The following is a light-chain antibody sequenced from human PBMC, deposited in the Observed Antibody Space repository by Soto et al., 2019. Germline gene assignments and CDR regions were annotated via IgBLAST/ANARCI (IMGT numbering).Light chain of an antibody. Sequence: QSVLTPPRSVSGSPGRSVTISCTGTSSDVGGYNYVSCYQEQPCKAPKLMIYDVSKRPSEVPDRSSDSKSGNTASLTISGLQAEDEADYYCCSYAGSYSYVVGTGTKVTVL. J-gene: IGLJ1*01. V-gene: IGLV2-11*01. CDR2: DVS. CDR3: CSYAGSYSYV. CDR1: SSDVGGYNY.